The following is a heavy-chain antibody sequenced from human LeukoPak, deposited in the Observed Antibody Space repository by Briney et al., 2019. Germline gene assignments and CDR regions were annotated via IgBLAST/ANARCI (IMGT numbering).Heavy chain of an antibody. CDR3: AREVDIPGYYYYMDV. CDR2: IYYSGST. V-gene: IGHV4-39*07. D-gene: IGHD3-10*01. CDR1: GGSISSSSYY. J-gene: IGHJ6*03. Sequence: SETLSLTCTVSGGSISSSSYYWGWIRQPPGKGLEWIESIYYSGSTYYNPSLKSRVTISVDTSKNQFSLKLSSVTAADTAVYYCAREVDIPGYYYYMDVWGKGTTVTVSS.